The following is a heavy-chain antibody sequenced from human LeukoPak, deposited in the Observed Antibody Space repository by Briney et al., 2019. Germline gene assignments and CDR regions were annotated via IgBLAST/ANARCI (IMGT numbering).Heavy chain of an antibody. V-gene: IGHV5-51*01. D-gene: IGHD3-9*01. J-gene: IGHJ4*02. CDR3: ARQPGRYFDY. CDR2: IYPGDPDT. Sequence: GESLKISWEGSGYSFTSYWIGWVRQMPGKGLEWRGIIYPGDPDTRYSPSFQGQVTISADKSIITAYLQWSRLKASDTAMHYCARQPGRYFDYWGQGTLVTVSS. CDR1: GYSFTSYW.